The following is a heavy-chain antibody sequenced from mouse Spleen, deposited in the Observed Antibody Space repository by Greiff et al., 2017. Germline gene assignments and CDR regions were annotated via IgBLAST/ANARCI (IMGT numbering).Heavy chain of an antibody. CDR2: ISSGGGST. J-gene: IGHJ3*01. CDR1: GFTFSSYY. V-gene: IGHV5-12-1*01. D-gene: IGHD1-2*01. Sequence: EVQGVESGGGLVKLGGSLKLSCAASGFTFSSYYMSWVRQTPEKRLEWVATISSGGGSTYYPDSVKGRFTISRDNAKNTLYLQMSSLNSEDTAVYYCARGLHYYGYEAYWGQGTLVTVSA. CDR3: ARGLHYYGYEAY.